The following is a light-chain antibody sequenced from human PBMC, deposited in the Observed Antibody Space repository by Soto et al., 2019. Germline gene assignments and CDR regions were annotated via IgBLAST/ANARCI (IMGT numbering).Light chain of an antibody. J-gene: IGKJ1*01. CDR1: QSISSW. V-gene: IGKV1-5*03. CDR3: QQYNSSPWT. CDR2: KAS. Sequence: DSQMTQSPATVSAAVGDRVTISCRASQSISSWVAWYQQKPGKAPKLLIYKASNLESGVPSRFSGSGSGTEFTLTISSLLPDDFATYYCQQYNSSPWTFGQGTKVEVK.